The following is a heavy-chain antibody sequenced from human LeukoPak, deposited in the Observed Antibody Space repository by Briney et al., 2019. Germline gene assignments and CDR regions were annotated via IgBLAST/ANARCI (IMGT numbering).Heavy chain of an antibody. CDR3: ASLINYYDNSGYYYHY. D-gene: IGHD3-22*01. Sequence: EASVKVSCKASGYTFTGYYMHWVRQAPGQGREWMGRINPNSGGTNYAQKFQGRVTMTRDTSISTAYMELSRLRSDDTAVYYCASLINYYDNSGYYYHYWGQGTLVTVSS. CDR1: GYTFTGYY. J-gene: IGHJ4*02. V-gene: IGHV1-2*06. CDR2: INPNSGGT.